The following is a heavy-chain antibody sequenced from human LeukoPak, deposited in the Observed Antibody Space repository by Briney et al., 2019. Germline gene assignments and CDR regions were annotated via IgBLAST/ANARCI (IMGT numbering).Heavy chain of an antibody. CDR2: INHSGST. J-gene: IGHJ4*02. D-gene: IGHD6-19*01. Sequence: PSETLSLTCAVYGGSFSGYYWSWIRQPPGKGLEWIGEINHSGSTNYNPSLKSRVTISVDTSNNQFSLKLSSVTAADTAVYYCARGLSVAGHFDYWGQGTLVTVSS. V-gene: IGHV4-34*01. CDR1: GGSFSGYY. CDR3: ARGLSVAGHFDY.